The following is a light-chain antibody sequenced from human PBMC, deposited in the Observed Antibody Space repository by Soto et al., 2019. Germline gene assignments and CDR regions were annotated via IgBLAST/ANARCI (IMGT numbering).Light chain of an antibody. CDR3: QQYNRASWT. Sequence: DIQMTQSPSTLSAYVGDRVSITCRASQGIDTWLAWYQQKPGKAPSLLIFEAASLESGVPSRFSVSGSGTEFTLAISSLKPEEFATYYCQQYNRASWTLGQGTRVEI. J-gene: IGKJ1*01. CDR2: EAA. CDR1: QGIDTW. V-gene: IGKV1-5*01.